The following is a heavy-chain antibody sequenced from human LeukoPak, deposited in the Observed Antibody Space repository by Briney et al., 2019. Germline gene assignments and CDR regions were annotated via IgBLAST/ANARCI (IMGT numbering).Heavy chain of an antibody. Sequence: SETLSLTCTVSGGSISSYYWSWIRQPAGKGLEWIGRIYTSGSTNYNPTLKSRVTMSLDTSKNQFSLKLSSVTAADTAVYYCARGRGIRSAFDIWGQGTMVTVSS. V-gene: IGHV4-4*07. CDR2: IYTSGST. CDR3: ARGRGIRSAFDI. J-gene: IGHJ3*02. CDR1: GGSISSYY. D-gene: IGHD3-10*01.